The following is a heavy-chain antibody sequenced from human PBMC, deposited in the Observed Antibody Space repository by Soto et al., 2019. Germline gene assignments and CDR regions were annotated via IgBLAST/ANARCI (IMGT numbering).Heavy chain of an antibody. D-gene: IGHD2-21*02. CDR3: TRHPNCGGDCYSEWFDP. CDR1: GFTFSGSA. CDR2: IRSKANSYAT. Sequence: PGGSLRLSCSASGFTFSGSAMHWVRQASGRGLEWVGRIRSKANSYATAYAASVKGRFTISRDDSNNTAYLQMNSLKTEDTAVYYCTRHPNCGGDCYSEWFDPWGQGTLVTVSS. V-gene: IGHV3-73*01. J-gene: IGHJ5*02.